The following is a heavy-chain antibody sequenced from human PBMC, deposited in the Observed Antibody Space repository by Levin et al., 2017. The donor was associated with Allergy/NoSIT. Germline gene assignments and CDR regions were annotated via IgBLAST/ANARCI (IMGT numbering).Heavy chain of an antibody. Sequence: ASVKVSCKASGYTFTSYAMHWVRQAPGQRLEWMGWINAGNGNTKYSQKFQGRVTITRDTSASTAYMELSSLRSEDTAVYYCARFIARGDAFDIWGQGTMVTVSS. CDR2: INAGNGNT. CDR1: GYTFTSYA. CDR3: ARFIARGDAFDI. D-gene: IGHD3-10*01. J-gene: IGHJ3*02. V-gene: IGHV1-3*01.